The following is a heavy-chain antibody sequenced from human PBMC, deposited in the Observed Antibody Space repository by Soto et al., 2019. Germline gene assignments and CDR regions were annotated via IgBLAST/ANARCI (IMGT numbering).Heavy chain of an antibody. V-gene: IGHV3-23*01. J-gene: IGHJ4*02. CDR3: AKVGSRETAMVAGFDY. CDR2: IGSGDSRT. CDR1: GFTFSDYA. D-gene: IGHD5-18*01. Sequence: EVQLLESGGGLVQPGGSLRLSCAASGFTFSDYAMGWVRQAPGKGLQWVSSIGSGDSRTYYADSVAGRFTISRDKTRNTLYLQMKTLRVEDTAVYFCAKVGSRETAMVAGFDYWGQGTLVTVSS.